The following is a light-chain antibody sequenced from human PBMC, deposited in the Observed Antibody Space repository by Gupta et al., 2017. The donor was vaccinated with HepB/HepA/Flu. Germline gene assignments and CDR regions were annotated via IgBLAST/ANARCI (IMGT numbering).Light chain of an antibody. CDR2: WAS. V-gene: IGKV4-1*01. CDR3: QQYYSTLT. CDR1: QSVLYSSNNKNY. Sequence: GTINCKSSQSVLYSSNNKNYLAWYQQKPVQPPKLLIYWASTRESGVPDRFSGSGSGTDFTLTISSLQAEDVAVYYCQQYYSTLTFGQGTKLEIK. J-gene: IGKJ2*01.